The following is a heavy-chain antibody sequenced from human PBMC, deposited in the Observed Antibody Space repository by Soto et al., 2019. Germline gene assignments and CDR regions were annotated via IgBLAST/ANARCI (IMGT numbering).Heavy chain of an antibody. V-gene: IGHV4-59*01. J-gene: IGHJ4*02. CDR2: TYHRGST. D-gene: IGHD3-16*02. Sequence: ESLSLTCSVYGVSIRSYFWSWIRQPPGRGLEWIGYTYHRGSTNYSPSLKSRVAISLDTSENKFSLKVSSVTAADTAVYYCARIGGYHGPLDYWGQGTPVTVFS. CDR1: GVSIRSYF. CDR3: ARIGGYHGPLDY.